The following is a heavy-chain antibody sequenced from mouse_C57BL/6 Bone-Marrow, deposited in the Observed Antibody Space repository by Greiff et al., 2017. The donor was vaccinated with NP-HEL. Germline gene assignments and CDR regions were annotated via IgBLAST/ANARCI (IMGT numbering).Heavy chain of an antibody. Sequence: EVQLQQSGAELVRPGASVKLSCTASGFNIKDDYMHWVKQRPEQGLEWIGWIDPENGDTEYASKFQGKATITADTSSNTAYLQLSSLTSEDTAVYYCTRAMWLLRAWYFDVWGTGTTVTVSS. D-gene: IGHD2-3*01. CDR2: IDPENGDT. J-gene: IGHJ1*03. CDR1: GFNIKDDY. V-gene: IGHV14-4*01. CDR3: TRAMWLLRAWYFDV.